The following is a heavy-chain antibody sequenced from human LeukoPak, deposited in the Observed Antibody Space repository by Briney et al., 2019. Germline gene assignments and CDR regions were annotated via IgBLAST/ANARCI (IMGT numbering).Heavy chain of an antibody. V-gene: IGHV4-34*01. CDR3: ARGRDGYRKYYYYYYMDV. CDR1: GGSFSGYY. J-gene: IGHJ6*03. D-gene: IGHD5-24*01. CDR2: INHSGST. Sequence: SETLSLTCAVYGGSFSGYYWSWIRQPPGKGLEWIGEINHSGSTNYNPSLKSRVTISVDTSKNQFSLKLSSVTAADTAVYYCARGRDGYRKYYYYYYMDVWATGTTVTVSS.